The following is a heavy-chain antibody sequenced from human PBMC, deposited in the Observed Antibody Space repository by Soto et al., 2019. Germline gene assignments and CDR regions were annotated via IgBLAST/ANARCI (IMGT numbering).Heavy chain of an antibody. CDR3: ARGPGGCGEFLPSDYYYYGMDV. Sequence: QVQLVQSGAEVKKPGASVKVSCKASGYTFTSYDINWVRQATGQGLEWMGWMNPNSGNTGYAQKFQGRVTMTRNTSISTAYIERSSLRSEDTAVYYCARGPGGCGEFLPSDYYYYGMDVWGQGTTVTVSS. V-gene: IGHV1-8*01. CDR1: GYTFTSYD. J-gene: IGHJ6*02. CDR2: MNPNSGNT. D-gene: IGHD3-10*01.